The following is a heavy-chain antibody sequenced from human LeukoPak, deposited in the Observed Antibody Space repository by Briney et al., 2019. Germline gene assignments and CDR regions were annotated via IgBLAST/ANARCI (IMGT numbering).Heavy chain of an antibody. Sequence: PGGSLRLSCAASGFILSSYGMHWVRQAPDKGLEWVAFIRYDGSRKYYADSVKGRFTISRDNSKNTLYLQMNSLRAEDTAVYYCAKGRGDYPRGNAFDIWGQGTMVTVSS. CDR3: AKGRGDYPRGNAFDI. CDR2: IRYDGSRK. V-gene: IGHV3-30*02. D-gene: IGHD4-17*01. CDR1: GFILSSYG. J-gene: IGHJ3*02.